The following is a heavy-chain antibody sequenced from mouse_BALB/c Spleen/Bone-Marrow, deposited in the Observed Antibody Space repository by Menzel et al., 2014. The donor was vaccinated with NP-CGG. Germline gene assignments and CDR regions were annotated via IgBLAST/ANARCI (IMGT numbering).Heavy chain of an antibody. D-gene: IGHD2-4*01. CDR1: GYTFTSYW. V-gene: IGHV1S81*02. Sequence: QVQLQQSGAELVEPGASVKLSCKASGYTFTSYWMHWVKQRPGQGLEWIGEINPSNGRTNYNEKFKSKATLTVDKSSSTAYMQLSSLTSEDSAVYYCARERYDYDWKDYWGQGTTLTVSS. CDR3: ARERYDYDWKDY. CDR2: INPSNGRT. J-gene: IGHJ2*01.